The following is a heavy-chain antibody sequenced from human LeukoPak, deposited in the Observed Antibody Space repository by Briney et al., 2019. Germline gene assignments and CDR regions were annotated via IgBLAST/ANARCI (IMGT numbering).Heavy chain of an antibody. CDR3: ARGLVVGATIYWFDP. J-gene: IGHJ5*02. D-gene: IGHD1-26*01. Sequence: PVKVSCKASGGTFSSYAISWVRQAPGQGLEWMGGIIPIFGTANYAQKFQGRVTITTDESTSTAYMELSSLRAEDTAVYYCARGLVVGATIYWFDPWGQGTLVTVSS. CDR1: GGTFSSYA. V-gene: IGHV1-69*05. CDR2: IIPIFGTA.